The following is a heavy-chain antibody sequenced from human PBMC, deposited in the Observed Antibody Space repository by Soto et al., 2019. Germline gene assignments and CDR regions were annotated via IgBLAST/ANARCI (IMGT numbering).Heavy chain of an antibody. V-gene: IGHV4-34*01. CDR2: INHSGST. Sequence: SETLSLTCAVYGGSFSGYYWSWIRQPPGKGLEWIGEINHSGSTNYNPSLKSRVTISVDTSKNQFSLKLSSVTAADTAVYYCARGLEVGADYWGQGTLVTVSS. CDR1: GGSFSGYY. D-gene: IGHD1-26*01. CDR3: ARGLEVGADY. J-gene: IGHJ4*02.